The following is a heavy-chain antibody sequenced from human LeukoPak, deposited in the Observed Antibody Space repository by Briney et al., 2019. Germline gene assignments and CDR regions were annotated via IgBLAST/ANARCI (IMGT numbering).Heavy chain of an antibody. CDR1: GYTFTSYG. J-gene: IGHJ4*02. V-gene: IGHV1-18*01. D-gene: IGHD3-10*01. CDR2: ISAYNGNT. CDR3: AREDVETYYYGSGSYFAFDY. Sequence: ASVKVSCKASGYTFTSYGISWVRQAPGQGLEWMGWISAYNGNTNYAQKLQGRVTMTTDTSTSTAYMELRSLRSDDTAVYYCAREDVETYYYGSGSYFAFDYWGQGTLVTVSS.